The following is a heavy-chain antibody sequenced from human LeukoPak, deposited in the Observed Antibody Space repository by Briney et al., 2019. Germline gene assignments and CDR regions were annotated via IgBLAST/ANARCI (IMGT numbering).Heavy chain of an antibody. Sequence: GESLKISCTGSGYSFTSYWIGWVRQMPGKGLEWMWIIYPGDSDTRYSPSFQGQVTISADKSISTAYLQWSSLRASDTAMYYCARRVAGSYHDAFDIWGQGTMVTVSS. CDR3: ARRVAGSYHDAFDI. CDR1: GYSFTSYW. CDR2: IYPGDSDT. V-gene: IGHV5-51*01. J-gene: IGHJ3*02. D-gene: IGHD1-26*01.